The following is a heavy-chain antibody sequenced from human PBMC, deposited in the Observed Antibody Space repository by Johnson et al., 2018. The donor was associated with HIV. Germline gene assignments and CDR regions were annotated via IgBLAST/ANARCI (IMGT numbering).Heavy chain of an antibody. Sequence: VQLVESGGGLVQPGGSLRLSCAASGFTFRSYDMHWVRQVTGKGLEWVSAIGTAGETNYPGSVKGRFTISRDNSKNTVYLQMNSLRAEDTAGYYCARDRNYYDSSAQWAFDIWGQGTMVTGSS. CDR3: ARDRNYYDSSAQWAFDI. D-gene: IGHD3-22*01. V-gene: IGHV3-13*01. J-gene: IGHJ3*02. CDR2: IGTAGET. CDR1: GFTFRSYD.